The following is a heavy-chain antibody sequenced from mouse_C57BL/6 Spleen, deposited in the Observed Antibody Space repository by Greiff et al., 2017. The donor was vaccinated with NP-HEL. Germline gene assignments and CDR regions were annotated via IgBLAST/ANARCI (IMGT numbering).Heavy chain of an antibody. CDR3: AREGAPHYFDY. D-gene: IGHD3-1*01. CDR2: IDPSDSYT. V-gene: IGHV1-69*01. Sequence: VQLQQPGAELVMPGASVKLSCKASGYTFTSYWMHWVKQRPGQGLEWIGEIDPSDSYTNYNQKFKGKSTLTVDKSSSTAYMQLSSLTSEDSAVYYCAREGAPHYFDYWGQGTTLTVSS. CDR1: GYTFTSYW. J-gene: IGHJ2*01.